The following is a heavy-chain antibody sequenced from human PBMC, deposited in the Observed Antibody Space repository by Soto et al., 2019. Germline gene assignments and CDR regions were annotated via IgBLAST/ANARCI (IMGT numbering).Heavy chain of an antibody. J-gene: IGHJ6*02. V-gene: IGHV4-34*01. CDR2: INHSGST. CDR1: GGSFSGYY. D-gene: IGHD4-4*01. Sequence: SETLSLTCAVYGGSFSGYYWSWIRQPPGKGLEWIGEINHSGSTNYNPSLKSRVTISVDTSKNQFSLKLSSVTAADTAVYYCARGLGSRTTVTKVYYYYGMYVWGQGTTVTVSS. CDR3: ARGLGSRTTVTKVYYYYGMYV.